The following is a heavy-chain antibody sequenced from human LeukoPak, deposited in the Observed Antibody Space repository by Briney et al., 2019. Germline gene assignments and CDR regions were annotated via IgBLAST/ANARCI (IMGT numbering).Heavy chain of an antibody. J-gene: IGHJ3*02. CDR3: AKVLGVVGALGAFDI. D-gene: IGHD1-26*01. Sequence: GGSLRLSCAASGYTFSSYAMSWVRQAPGKGLEWVSAISGSGGSTYYADSVKGRFTISRDNSKNTLYLQMNSLRAEDTAVYYCAKVLGVVGALGAFDIWGQGTMVTVSS. CDR1: GYTFSSYA. V-gene: IGHV3-23*01. CDR2: ISGSGGST.